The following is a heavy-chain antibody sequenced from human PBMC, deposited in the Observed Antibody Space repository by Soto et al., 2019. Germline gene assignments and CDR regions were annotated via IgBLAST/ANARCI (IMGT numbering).Heavy chain of an antibody. CDR1: GGSISSGGYY. CDR3: ARGGRAITTPFDF. J-gene: IGHJ4*02. V-gene: IGHV4-31*03. Sequence: TLSLTCTVSGGSISSGGYYWSWVRQHPGKGLEWIGYIYYSGSTYYNPSLKSRVTIPVDTSKNQFSLYLQMNSLSADDTAVYYCARGGRAITTPFDFWGQGTLVTVSS. CDR2: IYYSGST. D-gene: IGHD5-12*01.